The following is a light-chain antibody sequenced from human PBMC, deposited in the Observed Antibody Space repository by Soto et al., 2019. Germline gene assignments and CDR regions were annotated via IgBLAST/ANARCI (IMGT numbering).Light chain of an antibody. CDR2: DVS. CDR3: NSFTTTNTYV. Sequence: QSVLTQPASVSGSPGQSITISCTGASSDVGGFDHVSWYQQHPGKVPRLLIYDVSSRPSGVSDRFSGSKSGNTASLTISGLQDEDEADYYCNSFTTTNTYVFGTGTKVTVL. CDR1: SSDVGGFDH. J-gene: IGLJ1*01. V-gene: IGLV2-14*03.